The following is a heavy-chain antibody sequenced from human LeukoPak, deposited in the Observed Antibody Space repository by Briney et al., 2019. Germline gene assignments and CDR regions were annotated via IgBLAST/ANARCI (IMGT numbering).Heavy chain of an antibody. CDR3: ARLATENYYYYMDV. Sequence: SETLSLTCTVSGGSISSGGYYWSWIRQHPGKGLEWIGYIYYSGSTYYNPSLKSRVTISVDTSKNQFSLKLSSVTAADTAVYYCARLATENYYYYMDVWGKGTTVTVSS. J-gene: IGHJ6*03. CDR1: GGSISSGGYY. V-gene: IGHV4-31*03. D-gene: IGHD1-1*01. CDR2: IYYSGST.